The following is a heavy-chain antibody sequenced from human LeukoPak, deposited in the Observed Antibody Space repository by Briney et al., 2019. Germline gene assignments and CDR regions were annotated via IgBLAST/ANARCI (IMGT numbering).Heavy chain of an antibody. D-gene: IGHD1-1*01. CDR3: VRCRGTTVLTRFDN. CDR1: GGSIKNYY. CDR2: IYSSGST. J-gene: IGHJ4*02. V-gene: IGHV4-4*07. Sequence: SETLSLTCTVSGGSIKNYYWSWIRQPAGKGLEWIGRIYSSGSTNYNPSLKSRVTMSVDTSKNQFSVNLTSVTAADTAVYYCVRCRGTTVLTRFDNWGQGPLVTVSS.